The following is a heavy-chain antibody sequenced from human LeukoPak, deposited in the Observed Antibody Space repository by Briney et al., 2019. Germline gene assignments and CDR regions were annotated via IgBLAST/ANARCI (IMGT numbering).Heavy chain of an antibody. CDR2: INPHSGGT. J-gene: IGHJ4*02. CDR1: GFTFSGHY. CDR3: VREGNELLSKNFDY. D-gene: IGHD2-21*02. V-gene: IGHV1-2*02. Sequence: ASVKVSCKASGFTFSGHYIHWVRQDPGQGLEWMGYINPHSGGTSSPQKFQGRVTMTTDTSISAVYMELSSLTSDDTAMYYCVREGNELLSKNFDYWGQGSLVTVSS.